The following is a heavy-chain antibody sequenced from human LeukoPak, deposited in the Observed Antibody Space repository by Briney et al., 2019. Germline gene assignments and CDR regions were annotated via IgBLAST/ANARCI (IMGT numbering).Heavy chain of an antibody. CDR3: ARGGPEIDY. CDR1: GGSFSGYY. V-gene: IGHV4-34*01. CDR2: INHSGST. J-gene: IGHJ4*02. D-gene: IGHD1-14*01. Sequence: SETLSLTCAVYGGSFSGYYWSWIRQPPGKGLEWIGEINHSGSTNYNPSLKSRVTISVDTSKNQFSLKLSSVTAADTAVYYCARGGPEIDYWGKGTLVTVSS.